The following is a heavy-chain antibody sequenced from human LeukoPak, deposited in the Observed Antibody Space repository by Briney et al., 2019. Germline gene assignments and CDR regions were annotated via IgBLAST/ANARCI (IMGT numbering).Heavy chain of an antibody. CDR2: ISGGGGST. Sequence: PGGSLRLSCVGSGFTFSTSAMSWVRQAPGKGLEWVSAISGGGGSTYYADSVKGRFTISRDNSKNTLYLQMNSLRAEDTAVYYCARHSSSWYSGYWGQGTLVTVSS. CDR3: ARHSSSWYSGY. J-gene: IGHJ4*02. V-gene: IGHV3-23*01. CDR1: GFTFSTSA. D-gene: IGHD6-13*01.